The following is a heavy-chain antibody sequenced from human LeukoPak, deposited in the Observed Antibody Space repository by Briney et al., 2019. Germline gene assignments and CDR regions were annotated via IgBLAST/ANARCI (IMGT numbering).Heavy chain of an antibody. Sequence: PSETLSLTCTVSGGSISSYYWSWIRQPPGKGLEWIGYIYYSGSTNYNPSLKSRVTISVDKSKSQFSLKLSSVTAADTAVYYCAKTPTSEMAPSSSVFDSDYYFDYWGQGTLVTVSS. CDR2: IYYSGST. J-gene: IGHJ4*02. V-gene: IGHV4-59*12. D-gene: IGHD5-24*01. CDR1: GGSISSYY. CDR3: AKTPTSEMAPSSSVFDSDYYFDY.